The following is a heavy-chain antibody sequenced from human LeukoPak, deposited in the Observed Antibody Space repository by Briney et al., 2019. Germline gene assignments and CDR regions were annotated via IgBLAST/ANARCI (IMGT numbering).Heavy chain of an antibody. V-gene: IGHV3-49*04. J-gene: IGHJ4*02. CDR2: IRSKAYGGTT. CDR3: TRGYDFWSF. D-gene: IGHD3-3*01. Sequence: GRSLRLSCTASGFTFGDYAMSWVRQAPGKGLEWVGFIRSKAYGGTTEYAASVRGRFTISRGDSKSIAYLQMNSLKTEDTAVYYCTRGYDFWSFWGQGTLVTVSS. CDR1: GFTFGDYA.